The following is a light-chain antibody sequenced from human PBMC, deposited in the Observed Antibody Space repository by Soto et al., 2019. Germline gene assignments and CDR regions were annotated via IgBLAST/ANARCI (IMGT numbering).Light chain of an antibody. CDR2: GAS. J-gene: IGKJ2*01. CDR3: QHYGSSPFT. V-gene: IGKV3-20*01. Sequence: SLSPGERATLSCRASQSVSSSYLAWYQQKPGQAPRLLXFGASSRATGIPDRFSGSGSGTDFTLTISRLEPEDFAVYYCQHYGSSPFTFGQGTKLEIK. CDR1: QSVSSSY.